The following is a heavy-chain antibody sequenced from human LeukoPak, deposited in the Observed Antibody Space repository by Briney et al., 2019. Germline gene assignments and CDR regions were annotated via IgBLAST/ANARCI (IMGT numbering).Heavy chain of an antibody. D-gene: IGHD2-15*01. CDR3: AKSGYCSGGSCYYYYYMDV. Sequence: AGSLRLSCAASGFTFSSYALSWVRQAPGKGLEWVSPIRGCGGSTYYADSVKGRFTISRDNSKNTLYLQMNSLRAEDTAVYYCAKSGYCSGGSCYYYYYMDVWGKGTTVTVSS. CDR1: GFTFSSYA. J-gene: IGHJ6*03. V-gene: IGHV3-23*01. CDR2: IRGCGGST.